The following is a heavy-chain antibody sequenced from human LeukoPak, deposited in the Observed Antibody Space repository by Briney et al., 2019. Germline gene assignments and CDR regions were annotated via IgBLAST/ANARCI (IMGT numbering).Heavy chain of an antibody. D-gene: IGHD2-15*01. CDR1: GDSITNYF. J-gene: IGHJ4*02. CDR3: ARGRVAYSAYYFDY. CDR2: INYTGNT. Sequence: SETLSLTCTVSGDSITNYFWSWIRQPPGKGLEWIGYINYTGNTTYKTPFKTRVTTPVHKSTNQFSLRLRSVTAADAAVYYCARGRVAYSAYYFDYWGRGTLVTVSS. V-gene: IGHV4-59*01.